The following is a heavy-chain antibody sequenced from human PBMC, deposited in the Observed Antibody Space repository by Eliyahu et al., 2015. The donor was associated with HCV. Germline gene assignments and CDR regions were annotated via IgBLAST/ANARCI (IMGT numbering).Heavy chain of an antibody. CDR2: IKQDGSEK. V-gene: IGHV3-7*01. CDR1: GFXFSSYW. J-gene: IGHJ4*02. Sequence: EVQLVESGGGLVQPGGSLRLSCXASGFXFSSYWMSWVRQAPGKGLEWVANIKQDGSEKYYVDSVKGRFTISRDNAKNSLYLQMSSLRAEDTAVYYCARGGIDRSGLPYFDCWGQGTLVTVSS. CDR3: ARGGIDRSGLPYFDC. D-gene: IGHD3-22*01.